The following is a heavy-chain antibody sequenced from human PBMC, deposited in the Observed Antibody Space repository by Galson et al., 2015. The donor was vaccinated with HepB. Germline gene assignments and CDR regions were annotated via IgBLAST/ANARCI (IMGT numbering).Heavy chain of an antibody. Sequence: CAISGDSVSSNSAAWNWIRQSPSRGLEWLGRTYYRSKWYNDYAVSVKSRITINPDTFKNQFSLQLNSVTPEDTAVYYCAREPDYYDSSGYYYGIGGGAFDIWGQGTMVTVSS. CDR3: AREPDYYDSSGYYYGIGGGAFDI. CDR1: GDSVSSNSAA. J-gene: IGHJ3*02. V-gene: IGHV6-1*01. CDR2: TYYRSKWYN. D-gene: IGHD3-22*01.